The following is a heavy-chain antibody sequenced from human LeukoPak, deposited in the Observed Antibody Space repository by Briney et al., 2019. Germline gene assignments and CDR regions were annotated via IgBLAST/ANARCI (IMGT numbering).Heavy chain of an antibody. Sequence: GASVEVSCKASGGTFSSYAISWARQAPGQGLEWMGGIIPIFGTANYAQKFQGRVTITADGSTSTAYMELSSLRSEDTAVYYCAREVVTPSAFDIWGQGTMVTVSS. V-gene: IGHV1-69*13. J-gene: IGHJ3*02. D-gene: IGHD2-21*02. CDR1: GGTFSSYA. CDR2: IIPIFGTA. CDR3: AREVVTPSAFDI.